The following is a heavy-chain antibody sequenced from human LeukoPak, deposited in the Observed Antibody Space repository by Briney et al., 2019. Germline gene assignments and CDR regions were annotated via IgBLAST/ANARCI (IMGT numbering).Heavy chain of an antibody. D-gene: IGHD3-22*01. CDR1: GGSVSDYY. V-gene: IGHV4-59*02. CDR2: IYCTGST. J-gene: IGHJ3*02. Sequence: SETLSLTCTVSGGSVSDYYWSWIRQSPGKGLEWIGYIYCTGSTSYNPSLRSRVTMSADTSKNQFSLKLSSVTAADTAVYYCARDGYYYDSSGYYRVAFDIWGQGTMVTVSS. CDR3: ARDGYYYDSSGYYRVAFDI.